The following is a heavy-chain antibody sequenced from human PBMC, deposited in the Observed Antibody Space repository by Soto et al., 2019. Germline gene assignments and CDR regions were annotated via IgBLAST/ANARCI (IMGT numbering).Heavy chain of an antibody. J-gene: IGHJ4*02. Sequence: EVQLLESGGDLVQPGGSLRLSCAASGFPFSAYVMTWVRRAPGRGLEWISAISGSGDTAYYAESVKGRFTISRDNSRNTRYLKMNNLTVEDTAVYSCAKARFDSRGTFFRVGFYDVWGRGTLVTVST. D-gene: IGHD3-22*01. V-gene: IGHV3-23*01. CDR2: ISGSGDTA. CDR3: AKARFDSRGTFFRVGFYDV. CDR1: GFPFSAYV.